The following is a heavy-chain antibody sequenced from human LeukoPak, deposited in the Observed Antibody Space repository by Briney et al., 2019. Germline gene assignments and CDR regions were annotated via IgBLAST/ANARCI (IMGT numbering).Heavy chain of an antibody. CDR3: ARSRGTTMISKHAFDI. CDR2: IYSGGST. J-gene: IGHJ3*02. CDR1: GFTFSSYA. D-gene: IGHD3-22*01. V-gene: IGHV3-66*01. Sequence: PGGSLRLSCAASGFTFSSYAMSWVRQAPGKGLEWVSVIYSGGSTYYADSVKGRFTISRDNSKNTLYLQMNSLRAEDTAVYYCARSRGTTMISKHAFDIWGQGTMVTVSS.